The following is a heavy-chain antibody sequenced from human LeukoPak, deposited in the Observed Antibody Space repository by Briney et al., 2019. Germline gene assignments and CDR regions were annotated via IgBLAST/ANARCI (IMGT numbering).Heavy chain of an antibody. CDR2: IRPTGSDR. CDR1: YG. J-gene: IGHJ4*02. D-gene: IGHD5-24*01. Sequence: YGLNWVSQAEGKGLEWVASIRPTGSDREHADSIKGRFTISRDNANNFLYLQMNSLRAEDTAVYYCPTETHGRHYDYWGQGTLLTVSS. CDR3: PTETHGRHYDY. V-gene: IGHV3-21*06.